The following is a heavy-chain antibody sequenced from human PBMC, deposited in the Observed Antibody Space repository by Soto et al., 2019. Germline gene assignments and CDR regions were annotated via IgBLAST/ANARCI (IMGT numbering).Heavy chain of an antibody. CDR3: ARSHLLSKWLAY. V-gene: IGHV3-21*01. Sequence: EVQLVESGGGLVKPGGSLRLSCAASGFTFSSYSMNWVRQAPGKGLEWVSSISSSSSYIYYADSVKGRFTISRDNAKNSLYLQMNSLRAEDTAVYYCARSHLLSKWLAYWGQGTLVTVSS. CDR1: GFTFSSYS. J-gene: IGHJ4*02. D-gene: IGHD6-19*01. CDR2: ISSSSSYI.